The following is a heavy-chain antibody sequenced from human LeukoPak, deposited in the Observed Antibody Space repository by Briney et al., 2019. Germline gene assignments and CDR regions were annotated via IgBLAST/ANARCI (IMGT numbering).Heavy chain of an antibody. V-gene: IGHV1-18*01. Sequence: GASVKVSCKASGYTFTSFAISWVRQAPGQGLEWMGWISTYNGNTNYAQKVQGRVTVTTDTSTSTAYMELRSLRSDDTAVYYCARASSWIQLWLSRGRYMDVWGKGTTVTVSS. CDR3: ARASSWIQLWLSRGRYMDV. D-gene: IGHD5-18*01. J-gene: IGHJ6*03. CDR2: ISTYNGNT. CDR1: GYTFTSFA.